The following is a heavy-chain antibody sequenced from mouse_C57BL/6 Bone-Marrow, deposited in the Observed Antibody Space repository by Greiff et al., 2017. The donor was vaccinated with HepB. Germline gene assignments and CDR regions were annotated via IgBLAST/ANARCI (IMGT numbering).Heavy chain of an antibody. J-gene: IGHJ3*01. Sequence: QVQLQQSGAELARPGASVKLSCKASGYTFTSYGISWVKQRTGQGLEWIGEIYPRSGNTYYNEKFKGKATLTADKSSSTAYMELRSLTSEDSAVYFCARRGYYGRSYVGWFAYWGQGTLVTVSA. CDR1: GYTFTSYG. V-gene: IGHV1-81*01. CDR3: ARRGYYGRSYVGWFAY. CDR2: IYPRSGNT. D-gene: IGHD1-1*01.